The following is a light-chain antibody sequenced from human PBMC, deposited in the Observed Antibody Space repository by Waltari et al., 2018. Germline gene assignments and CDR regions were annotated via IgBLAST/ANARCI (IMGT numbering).Light chain of an antibody. V-gene: IGLV2-11*01. CDR1: TNDLGSYNY. CDR2: EVT. Sequence: SALTQPRSVSGPPGQSVTISCTGTTNDLGSYNYVSWYQQHPGKAPKPIILEVTKRPSGVPDRLSGSKSGNTASLTIAGLRAEDEAEYYCCSYAGSYTWVFGGGTKLTVV. J-gene: IGLJ3*02. CDR3: CSYAGSYTWV.